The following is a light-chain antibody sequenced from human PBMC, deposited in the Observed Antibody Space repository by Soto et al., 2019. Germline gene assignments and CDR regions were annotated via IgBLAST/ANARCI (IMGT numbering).Light chain of an antibody. CDR3: CSYAGISTWV. J-gene: IGLJ3*02. Sequence: QSALTQPASVSGSPGQSITISCTGTNSDVGTYNLVSWYQHHPGKAPKLIIHEDSKRPSGVSYRFSGSKSGNTASLTLSGIQAEDEADYYCCSYAGISTWVFGGGNKVTVL. CDR2: EDS. CDR1: NSDVGTYNL. V-gene: IGLV2-23*01.